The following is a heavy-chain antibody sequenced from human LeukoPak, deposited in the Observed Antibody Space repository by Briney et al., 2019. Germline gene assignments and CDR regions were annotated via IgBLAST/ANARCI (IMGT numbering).Heavy chain of an antibody. Sequence: GGSLRLSCEGSAFIFCGHWMNWVRQTPGKGLEWVASIKEDGSERQYVDSVKGRFSISRDNTKGSLFLQLNSLRAEDTAVYYCARDLGYCTNGVCRTRFDYWGQGTLVAVSS. CDR1: AFIFCGHW. CDR2: IKEDGSER. CDR3: ARDLGYCTNGVCRTRFDY. J-gene: IGHJ4*02. V-gene: IGHV3-7*03. D-gene: IGHD2-8*01.